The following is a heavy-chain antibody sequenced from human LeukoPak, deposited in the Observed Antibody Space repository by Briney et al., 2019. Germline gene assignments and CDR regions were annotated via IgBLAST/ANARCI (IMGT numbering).Heavy chain of an antibody. CDR2: IWYDGSNK. CDR1: GFTFSSYG. Sequence: PGRSLRLSCAASGFTFSSYGMHWVRRAPGKGLEWVAVIWYDGSNKYYADSVKGRFTISRDNSKNTLYLQMNSLRAEDTAVYYCARALSGYYLGYFDYWGQGTLVTVSS. D-gene: IGHD3-22*01. V-gene: IGHV3-33*01. CDR3: ARALSGYYLGYFDY. J-gene: IGHJ4*02.